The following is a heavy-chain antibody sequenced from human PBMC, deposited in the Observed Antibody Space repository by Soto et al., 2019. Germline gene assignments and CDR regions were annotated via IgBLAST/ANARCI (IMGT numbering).Heavy chain of an antibody. V-gene: IGHV1-8*02. J-gene: IGHJ6*02. Sequence: GASVKVSCKASGGTFSTYTITWVRQAPGQGLDWMGRIIPNSGNTGYAQKFQGRVTMTRNTSISTAYMELSSLRSEDTAVYYCARRGYSSSWYYYYYYGMDVWGQGTTVTVSS. CDR1: GGTFSTYT. CDR3: ARRGYSSSWYYYYYYGMDV. CDR2: IIPNSGNT. D-gene: IGHD6-13*01.